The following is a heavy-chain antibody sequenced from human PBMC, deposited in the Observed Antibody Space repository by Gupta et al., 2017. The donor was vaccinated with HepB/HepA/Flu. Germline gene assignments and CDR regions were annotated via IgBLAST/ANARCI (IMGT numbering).Heavy chain of an antibody. CDR3: AREGDSYDSNDNWFDP. Sequence: EVLLVESGGGLVQPGGSLRVSCAASEFSFTSYSMNWVRQAPGKGLEWLSYISASGATRYYADSVKGRFTISRDNAKNSLYLQMNSLRDEDTAMYYCAREGDSYDSNDNWFDPWGQGTLVTVSS. J-gene: IGHJ5*02. V-gene: IGHV3-48*02. CDR2: ISASGATR. D-gene: IGHD3-22*01. CDR1: EFSFTSYS.